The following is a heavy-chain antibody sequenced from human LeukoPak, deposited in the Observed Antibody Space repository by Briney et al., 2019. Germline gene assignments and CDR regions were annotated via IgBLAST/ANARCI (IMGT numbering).Heavy chain of an antibody. V-gene: IGHV3-11*01. CDR1: GFTFSDYY. CDR3: AKDPGEYCSGGSCYGAFDI. CDR2: ISSSGSTI. D-gene: IGHD2-15*01. J-gene: IGHJ3*02. Sequence: GGSLRLSCAASGFTFSDYYMSWIRQAPGKGLEWVSYISSSGSTIYYADSVKGRFTISRDNAKNSLYLQMNSLRAEDTAVYYCAKDPGEYCSGGSCYGAFDIWGQGTMVTVSS.